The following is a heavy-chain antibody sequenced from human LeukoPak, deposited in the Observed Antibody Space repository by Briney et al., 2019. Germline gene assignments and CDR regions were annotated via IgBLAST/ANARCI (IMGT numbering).Heavy chain of an antibody. CDR2: IYYSGST. J-gene: IGHJ4*02. CDR3: ASSDIVVVPAAMIIDY. D-gene: IGHD2-2*01. CDR1: GGSISSYY. V-gene: IGHV4-59*04. Sequence: SETLSLTCTVSGGSISSYYWSWIRQPPGKGLEWIGYIYYSGSTYYNPSLKSRVTISVDTSKNQFSLKLSSVTAADTAVYYCASSDIVVVPAAMIIDYWGQGTLVTVSS.